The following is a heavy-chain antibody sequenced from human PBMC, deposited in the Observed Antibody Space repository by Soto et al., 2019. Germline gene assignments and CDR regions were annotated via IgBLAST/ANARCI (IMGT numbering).Heavy chain of an antibody. Sequence: EVQLLESGGGLVQPGGSLRLSCAASGFTFSSYAMSWVRQAPGKGLEWVSAISGSGGSTYYADSVKGRFTISRDNSKNTRYLQMNSLRAEDTPVYYCATDHFIAAAGTSEDYWGQGTLVTVSS. J-gene: IGHJ4*02. V-gene: IGHV3-23*01. D-gene: IGHD6-13*01. CDR3: ATDHFIAAAGTSEDY. CDR1: GFTFSSYA. CDR2: ISGSGGST.